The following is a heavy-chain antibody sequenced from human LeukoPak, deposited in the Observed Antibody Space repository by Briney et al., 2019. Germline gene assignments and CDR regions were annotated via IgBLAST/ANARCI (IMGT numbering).Heavy chain of an antibody. CDR3: AKKRGRAVVEREIDY. V-gene: IGHV3-23*01. CDR2: ISDNGGST. CDR1: GFTFSSYA. Sequence: GGSLRLSCAASGFTFSSYAMSWVRQAPGKGLEWVSVISDNGGSTYYADSVKGPFTISRDNSQNTLFLQMNSLKIEDTAMYYCAKKRGRAVVEREIDYWGQEPWSPFPQ. J-gene: IGHJ4*01. D-gene: IGHD6-19*01.